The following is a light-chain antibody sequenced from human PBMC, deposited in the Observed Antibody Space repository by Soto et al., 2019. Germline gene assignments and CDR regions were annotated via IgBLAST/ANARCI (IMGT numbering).Light chain of an antibody. J-gene: IGKJ1*01. CDR1: QSVNSN. CDR2: GAS. CDR3: QQYNNWPPRT. Sequence: EIVMTQSPATLSVSPGERATLSCRASQSVNSNLAWYQQKPGQAPRLLIYGASTRATGIPARFSGSGSGTEFTLAISSLQSEDFAVYYCQQYNNWPPRTFGQGTKVGIK. V-gene: IGKV3-15*01.